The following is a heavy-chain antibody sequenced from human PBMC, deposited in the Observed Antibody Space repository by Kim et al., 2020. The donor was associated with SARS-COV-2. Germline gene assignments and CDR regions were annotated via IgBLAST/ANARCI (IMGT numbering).Heavy chain of an antibody. Sequence: ASVKVSCKASGYTFTSYAMHWVRQAPGQRLEWMGWINAGNGNTKYSQKFQGRVTITKDTSASTAYMELSSLRSEDTAVYYCARVGIAAAEPHFYYYYYGMDVWGQGTTVTVSS. CDR1: GYTFTSYA. D-gene: IGHD6-13*01. CDR3: ARVGIAAAEPHFYYYYYGMDV. CDR2: INAGNGNT. V-gene: IGHV1-3*01. J-gene: IGHJ6*02.